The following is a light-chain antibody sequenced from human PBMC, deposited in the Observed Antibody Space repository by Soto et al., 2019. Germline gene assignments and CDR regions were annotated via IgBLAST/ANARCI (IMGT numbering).Light chain of an antibody. J-gene: IGKJ5*01. CDR3: QQNSRYIT. CDR2: EAS. Sequence: DIQMTQSPSTLSASVGDRVTIACRASQSISTWLAWYQQKPGKAPKLLIYEASGLQSGVPSRFSGSGSGTEFPLAISILQHDDFASYYCQQNSRYITFGQGTQLEIK. CDR1: QSISTW. V-gene: IGKV1-5*03.